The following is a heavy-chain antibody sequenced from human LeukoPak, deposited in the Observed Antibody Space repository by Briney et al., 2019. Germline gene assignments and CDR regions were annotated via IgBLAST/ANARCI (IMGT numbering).Heavy chain of an antibody. CDR1: GDSISSYY. CDR3: AGPSGRYYYYYMDV. CDR2: IYYSGST. J-gene: IGHJ6*03. V-gene: IGHV4-59*01. Sequence: PSETLSLTCTVSGDSISSYYWSWLRQPPGKGLEWIGYIYYSGSTNYNPSLKSRVTISVDTSKNQFSLKLSSVTAADTAVYYCAGPSGRYYYYYMDVWGKGTTVTVSS.